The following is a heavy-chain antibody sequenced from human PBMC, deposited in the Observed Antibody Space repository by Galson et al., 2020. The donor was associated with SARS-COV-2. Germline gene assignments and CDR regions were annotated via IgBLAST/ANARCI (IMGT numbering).Heavy chain of an antibody. CDR1: GFTFSSYA. V-gene: IGHV3-64*05. Sequence: GGSLRLSCAASGFTFSSYAMHWVHQAPGKGLEYVSCISDNGGTRNYADSVKGRFTISRDNSKNSVDFEMSSLRPEDTALYYCVKDMRNPGAAFDCWGQGTLVPVSS. D-gene: IGHD7-27*01. J-gene: IGHJ4*02. CDR3: VKDMRNPGAAFDC. CDR2: ISDNGGTR.